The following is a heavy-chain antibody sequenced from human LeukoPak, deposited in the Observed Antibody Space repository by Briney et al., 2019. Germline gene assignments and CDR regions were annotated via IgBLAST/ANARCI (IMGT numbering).Heavy chain of an antibody. J-gene: IGHJ6*04. V-gene: IGHV1-18*04. CDR3: ARGAHLPYYYYGMDV. Sequence: AAVKVSCKASGYTLTRYGISWVRQAPGQGLAGVGWSSAYNGNTHYAQKLQGRVTMTTDTSTSTAYMELRSLRSDDTAVYYCARGAHLPYYYYGMDVWGKGTTVTVSS. CDR2: SSAYNGNT. CDR1: GYTLTRYG.